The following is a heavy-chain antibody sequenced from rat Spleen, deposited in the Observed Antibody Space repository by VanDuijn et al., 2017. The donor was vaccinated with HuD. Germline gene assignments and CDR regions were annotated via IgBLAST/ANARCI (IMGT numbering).Heavy chain of an antibody. J-gene: IGHJ2*01. Sequence: EVQLVESGGGLVQPGRSLKLSCAASGFTFSSFAMAWVRQAPKKGLEWVATITSGGSNTYYPDSVKGRFTISRDNPKSTLSLQMDSLRSEDTATYYCTTTWNFDYWGQGVMVTVSS. CDR3: TTTWNFDY. CDR2: ITSGGSNT. V-gene: IGHV5-27*01. CDR1: GFTFSSFA.